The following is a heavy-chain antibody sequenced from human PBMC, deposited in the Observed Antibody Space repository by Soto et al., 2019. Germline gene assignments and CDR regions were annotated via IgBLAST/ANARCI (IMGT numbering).Heavy chain of an antibody. J-gene: IGHJ4*02. Sequence: GGSLRLSCAASGFTFSSYWMSWVRQAPGKGLEWVANIKQDGSEKYYVDSVKGRFTISRDNAKNSLYLQMNSLRAEDTAVYYCAIDLSIGDPIPRILTGHWGQGTLVTVSS. D-gene: IGHD3-9*01. CDR3: AIDLSIGDPIPRILTGH. CDR2: IKQDGSEK. V-gene: IGHV3-7*01. CDR1: GFTFSSYW.